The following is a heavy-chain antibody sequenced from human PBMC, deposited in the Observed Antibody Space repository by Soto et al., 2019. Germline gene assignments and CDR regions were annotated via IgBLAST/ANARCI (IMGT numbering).Heavy chain of an antibody. D-gene: IGHD3-22*01. Sequence: LSLTCFVSGYSITAGGYYWSWIRHHPGKGLEWIGSFYSSGSIIYNPSLRSRGSISGDTSSNQFSMSLTSVTAADTARYYCARMSSSGSGWFRPWGQGTLDTGAS. CDR1: GYSITAGGYY. J-gene: IGHJ5*02. CDR2: FYSSGSI. V-gene: IGHV4-31*03. CDR3: ARMSSSGSGWFRP.